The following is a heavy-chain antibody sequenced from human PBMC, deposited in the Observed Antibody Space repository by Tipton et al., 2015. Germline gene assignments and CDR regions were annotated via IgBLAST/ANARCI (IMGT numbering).Heavy chain of an antibody. Sequence: TLSLTCTVSGGSISHYYWSWIRQPPGKGLEWLGYIYYSGYTNYNPSLKSRVTMSVDTSKNQFSLKLTSVNAADTAVYYCARGGNNWFDPWGQGTLVTVSS. V-gene: IGHV4-59*01. D-gene: IGHD2-15*01. CDR2: IYYSGYT. CDR3: ARGGNNWFDP. J-gene: IGHJ5*02. CDR1: GGSISHYY.